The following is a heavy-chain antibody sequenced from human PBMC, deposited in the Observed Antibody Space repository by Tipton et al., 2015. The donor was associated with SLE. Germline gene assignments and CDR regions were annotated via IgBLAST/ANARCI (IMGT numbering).Heavy chain of an antibody. V-gene: IGHV4-61*09. Sequence: SLTCTVSGGSITSGSYFWSWIRQPAGRGLEWIGYIYTSGSTNYNPSLKSRVTISVDTSKNQFSLKLSSVTAADTAVYYCARRGYDYVWGSYRSWGQGTLVTVSS. CDR1: GGSITSGSYF. CDR3: ARRGYDYVWGSYRS. CDR2: IYTSGST. D-gene: IGHD3-16*02. J-gene: IGHJ4*02.